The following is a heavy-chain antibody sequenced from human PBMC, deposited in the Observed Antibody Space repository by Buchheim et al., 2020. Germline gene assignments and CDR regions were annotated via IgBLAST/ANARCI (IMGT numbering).Heavy chain of an antibody. CDR2: ISSSSYI. V-gene: IGHV3-21*01. Sequence: EVQLVESGGGLVKPGGSLRLSCAASGFTFSSYSMNRVRQAPGKGLEWVSSISSSSYIYYADSVKGRFTISRDNAKNSLYLQMNSLRAEDTAVYYCARDLTIFGVVIISGGGDYWGQGTL. CDR3: ARDLTIFGVVIISGGGDY. J-gene: IGHJ4*02. CDR1: GFTFSSYS. D-gene: IGHD3-3*01.